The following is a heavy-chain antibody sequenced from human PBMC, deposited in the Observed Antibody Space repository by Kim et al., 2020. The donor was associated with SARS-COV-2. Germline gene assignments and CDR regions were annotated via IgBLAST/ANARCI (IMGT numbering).Heavy chain of an antibody. CDR1: GFTFSSYG. J-gene: IGHJ4*02. CDR2: ISDSGDTT. Sequence: GGSLRLSCAVSGFTFSSYGMSWVRQAPGKGLEWVSAISDSGDTTNYASSVKGRFTISRDTSKNTLYLQMNSLRAEDTAIYYCANGKKSAYVIGPFDYWGQGTLVTVSS. V-gene: IGHV3-23*01. CDR3: ANGKKSAYVIGPFDY. D-gene: IGHD3-10*01.